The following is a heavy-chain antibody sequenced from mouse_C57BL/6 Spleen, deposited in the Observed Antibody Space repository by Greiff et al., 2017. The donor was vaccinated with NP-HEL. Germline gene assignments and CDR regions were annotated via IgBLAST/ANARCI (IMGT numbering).Heavy chain of an antibody. Sequence: QVQLQQSGPELVKPGASVKISCKASGYAFSSSWMNWVKQRPGKGLEWIGRIYPGDGDTNYNGKFKGKATLTADKSSSTAYMQLSSLTSEDSAVYSCARNYGSSLAWFAYWGQGTLVTVSA. CDR1: GYAFSSSW. CDR2: IYPGDGDT. J-gene: IGHJ3*01. D-gene: IGHD1-1*01. CDR3: ARNYGSSLAWFAY. V-gene: IGHV1-82*01.